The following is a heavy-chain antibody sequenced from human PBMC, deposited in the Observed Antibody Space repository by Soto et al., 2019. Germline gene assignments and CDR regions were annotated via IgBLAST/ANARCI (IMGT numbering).Heavy chain of an antibody. V-gene: IGHV3-33*01. CDR3: ARDGMYDYIWGSYRYANFDY. CDR1: GFTFSSYG. D-gene: IGHD3-16*02. CDR2: IWYDGSNK. Sequence: QVQLVESGGGVVQPGRSLRLSCAASGFTFSSYGMHRVRQAPGKGLEWVAVIWYDGSNKYYADSVKVRFIIWRDNSKNTLYLQMNSLRAEDMAVYYCARDGMYDYIWGSYRYANFDYWGQGTLVTVSS. J-gene: IGHJ4*02.